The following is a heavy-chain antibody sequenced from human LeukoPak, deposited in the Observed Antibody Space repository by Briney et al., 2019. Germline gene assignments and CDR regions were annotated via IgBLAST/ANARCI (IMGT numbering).Heavy chain of an antibody. CDR2: IYYSGST. D-gene: IGHD1-26*01. CDR1: GGSIGSYY. Sequence: PSETLSLTCTVSGGSIGSYYWSWIRQPPGKGLEWIGYIYYSGSTNYNPSLKSRATISVDTSKNQFSLKLSSVTAADTAVYYCARSLWEPDVWGQGTTVTVSS. J-gene: IGHJ6*02. CDR3: ARSLWEPDV. V-gene: IGHV4-59*01.